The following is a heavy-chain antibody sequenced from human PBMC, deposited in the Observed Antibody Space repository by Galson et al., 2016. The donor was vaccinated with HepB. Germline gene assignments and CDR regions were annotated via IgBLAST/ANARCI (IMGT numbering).Heavy chain of an antibody. CDR1: GYSFTGHF. Sequence: SVKVSCKASGYSFTGHFIHWVRQAPGQGLEWMGLIKPHSGGTKYAQKFQGRVTLTRDTSTSTVYMELTSLRSDDTAVYFCAREFNRHTVTTFYYYGMDVWGQGTTVTVSS. V-gene: IGHV1-2*02. CDR3: AREFNRHTVTTFYYYGMDV. D-gene: IGHD4-17*01. CDR2: IKPHSGGT. J-gene: IGHJ6*02.